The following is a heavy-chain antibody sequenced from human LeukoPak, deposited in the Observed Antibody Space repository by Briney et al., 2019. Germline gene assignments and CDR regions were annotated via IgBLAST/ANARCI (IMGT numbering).Heavy chain of an antibody. V-gene: IGHV3-30-3*01. CDR1: EFTFSTYW. J-gene: IGHJ4*02. CDR2: ISYDGINE. Sequence: GGSLRLSCAASEFTFSTYWMHWVRQAPGKGLEWVAIISYDGINEYYADSVKGRFTISRDNSKNTLYLQMNSLRAEDTAVYYCVRDTGFLSSGSYQASFDYWGQGTLVTVSS. D-gene: IGHD1-26*01. CDR3: VRDTGFLSSGSYQASFDY.